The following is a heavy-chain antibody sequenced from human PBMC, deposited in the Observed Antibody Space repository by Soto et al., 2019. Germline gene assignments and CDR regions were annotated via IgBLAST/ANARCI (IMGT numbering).Heavy chain of an antibody. Sequence: NLSPTCTLSGDSVSTVSYHSSWIWQPPGNPLEWIGYIYYSGSTNYNPYLKSRVTVSVDTYKNQFSLRLSSVTAADTAVYYCARGRRLATRRDTYSYHRMDVWGQGTTLTISS. CDR1: GDSVSTVSYH. D-gene: IGHD6-6*01. CDR2: IYYSGST. J-gene: IGHJ6*02. V-gene: IGHV4-61*01. CDR3: ARGRRLATRRDTYSYHRMDV.